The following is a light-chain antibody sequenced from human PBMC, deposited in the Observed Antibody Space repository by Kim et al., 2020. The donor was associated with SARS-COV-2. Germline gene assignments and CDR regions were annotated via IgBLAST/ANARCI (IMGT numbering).Light chain of an antibody. CDR2: GAS. J-gene: IGKJ4*01. Sequence: SPGGRATLSCRASQSVSSSYLAWYQQKSGRAPRLLIYGASNRVTGTPDRFSGSGSGTDFTLTISRLEPEDFAVYYCQQFSRSPLTFGGGTKVDIK. CDR1: QSVSSSY. V-gene: IGKV3-20*01. CDR3: QQFSRSPLT.